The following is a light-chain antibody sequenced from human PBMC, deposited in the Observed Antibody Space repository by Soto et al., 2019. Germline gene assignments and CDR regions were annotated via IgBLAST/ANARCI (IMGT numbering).Light chain of an antibody. CDR3: CSFAGGATWV. V-gene: IGLV2-23*01. CDR2: EAS. CDR1: NSDVGSYNF. J-gene: IGLJ3*02. Sequence: QSALTQPASVSGSPGQSSTISCTGTNSDVGSYNFVSWYQQHPGKVPKLMIYEASKRPSGLSNRFSGSKSGNTASLTISGLQAEDEADYYCCSFAGGATWVFGGGTKLTVL.